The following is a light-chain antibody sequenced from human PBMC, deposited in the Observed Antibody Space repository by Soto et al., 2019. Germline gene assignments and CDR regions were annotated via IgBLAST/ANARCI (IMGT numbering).Light chain of an antibody. CDR1: NSDSSGYQY. V-gene: IGLV2-14*01. CDR2: DVT. Sequence: QSVLTKPASVSGSPGQSITISCTGVNSDSSGYQYVSWYQPHPGKAPKLLIFDVTNRPSGVSDRFSGSESGTTASLTISALQAYDDADYYCSSFRSTSRLEVFGTETKVTVL. CDR3: SSFRSTSRLEV. J-gene: IGLJ1*01.